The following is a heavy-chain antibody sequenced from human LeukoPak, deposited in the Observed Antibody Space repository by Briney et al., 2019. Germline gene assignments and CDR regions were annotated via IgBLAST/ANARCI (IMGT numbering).Heavy chain of an antibody. CDR1: GFTFSSYS. Sequence: PGGSLRLSCATSGFTFSSYSMNWVRQAPGKGLEWVSSISSSSSYIYYADSVKGRFTISRDNAKNSLYLQMNSLRAEDTAVYYCARDSSRTAFDYWGQGTLVTVSS. J-gene: IGHJ4*02. D-gene: IGHD6-13*01. CDR2: ISSSSSYI. CDR3: ARDSSRTAFDY. V-gene: IGHV3-21*01.